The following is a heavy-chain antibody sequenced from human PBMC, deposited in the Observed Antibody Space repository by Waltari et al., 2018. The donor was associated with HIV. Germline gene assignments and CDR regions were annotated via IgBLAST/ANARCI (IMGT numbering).Heavy chain of an antibody. CDR2: ISAYNGNT. CDR1: GYTFTSYG. D-gene: IGHD2-2*01. CDR3: AKDIVVVPAATPGGMDV. J-gene: IGHJ6*02. Sequence: QVQLVQSGAEVKKPGASVKVSCKASGYTFTSYGISWERQAPGQGLEWMGWISAYNGNTNYAQKLQGRVTMTTDTSTSTAYMELRSLRSDDTAVYYCAKDIVVVPAATPGGMDVWGQGTTVTVSS. V-gene: IGHV1-18*01.